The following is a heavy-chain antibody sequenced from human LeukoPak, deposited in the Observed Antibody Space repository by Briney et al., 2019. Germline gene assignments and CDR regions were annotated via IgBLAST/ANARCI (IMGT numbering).Heavy chain of an antibody. CDR2: IYYSGST. D-gene: IGHD4-23*01. V-gene: IGHV4-39*01. Sequence: KASETLSLTCTVSGGSVNSGSYYCGWIRQPPGKGLEWIGCIYYSGSTYYNPSLKSRVTISVDTSKNQFSLKLSSVTAADTAVYYCARPVHSGRYGGNSDYWGQGALVTVSS. J-gene: IGHJ4*02. CDR3: ARPVHSGRYGGNSDY. CDR1: GGSVNSGSYY.